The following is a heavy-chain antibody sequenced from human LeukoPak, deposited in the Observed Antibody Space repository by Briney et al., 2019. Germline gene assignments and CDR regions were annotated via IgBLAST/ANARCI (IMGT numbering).Heavy chain of an antibody. D-gene: IGHD6-13*01. J-gene: IGHJ6*03. CDR2: FDPEDGET. CDR3: ATDRRPLKGIAAAGPYYMDV. Sequence: ASVKVSCKVSGYTLTELSMHWVRQAPGKGLEWMGGFDPEDGETIYAQKFQGRVTMTEDTSTDTAYMELSRLRSEDTAVYYCATDRRPLKGIAAAGPYYMDVWGKGTTVTVSS. CDR1: GYTLTELS. V-gene: IGHV1-24*01.